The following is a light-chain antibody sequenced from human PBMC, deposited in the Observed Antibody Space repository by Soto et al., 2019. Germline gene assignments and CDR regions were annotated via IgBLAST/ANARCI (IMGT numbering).Light chain of an antibody. V-gene: IGLV3-21*04. J-gene: IGLJ2*01. Sequence: SYELTQPPSVSVAPGKTARITCGENNIGTKSVHWYQQKPGQAPVMVINNDSDRPSGIPERFSGSNSGNTATLTITRVEAGDEAEYYCQVWDSSNDQVVFGGGTKLTVL. CDR3: QVWDSSNDQVV. CDR2: NDS. CDR1: NIGTKS.